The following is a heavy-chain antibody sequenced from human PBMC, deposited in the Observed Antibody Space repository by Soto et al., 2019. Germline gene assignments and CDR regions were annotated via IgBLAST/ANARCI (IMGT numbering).Heavy chain of an antibody. CDR1: GFTFTNYG. V-gene: IGHV3-23*01. CDR3: AKDTGVDGDYFDYFDY. Sequence: EVQLLESGGGLVQPGGSLRLSCAASGFTFTNYGMSWVRQTPGKGLEWVSGISGSGDNRYYTDSVKGRFTISRDNTRNTLYLQMNSLRAEDTAIYYCAKDTGVDGDYFDYFDYWGQGTLVTVSS. J-gene: IGHJ4*02. D-gene: IGHD4-17*01. CDR2: ISGSGDNR.